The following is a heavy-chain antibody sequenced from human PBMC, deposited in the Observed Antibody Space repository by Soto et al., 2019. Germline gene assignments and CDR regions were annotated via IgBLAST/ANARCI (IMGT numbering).Heavy chain of an antibody. CDR2: IYRGDIT. V-gene: IGHV4-39*01. Sequence: QLQLQQSGQGLLKPSETLSLTCTVSGGSISNSDYYWGWIRQPPGKGLEWIGSIYRGDITNYNPSLKTRLNISVDTSKNQYSLMLTSVTAADTAIYYCSRRIGVAGTRRIWFDPLDQGTQVTVSS. J-gene: IGHJ5*02. D-gene: IGHD6-19*01. CDR3: SRRIGVAGTRRIWFDP. CDR1: GGSISNSDYY.